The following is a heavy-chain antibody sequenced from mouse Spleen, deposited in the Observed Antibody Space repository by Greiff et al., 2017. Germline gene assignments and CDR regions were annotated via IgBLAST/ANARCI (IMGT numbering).Heavy chain of an antibody. CDR2: INSNGGST. Sequence: EVKLVESGGGLVKPGGSLKLSCAASGFTFSSYTMSWVRQTPEKRLELVAAINSNGGSTYYPDTVKGRFTISRDNAKNTLYLQMSSLKSEDTALYYCARRGYGSSFYAMDYWGQGTSVTVSS. D-gene: IGHD1-1*01. J-gene: IGHJ4*01. CDR3: ARRGYGSSFYAMDY. V-gene: IGHV5-6-2*01. CDR1: GFTFSSYT.